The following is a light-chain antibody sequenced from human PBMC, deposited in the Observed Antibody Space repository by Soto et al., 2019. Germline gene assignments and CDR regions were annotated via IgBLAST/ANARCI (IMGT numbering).Light chain of an antibody. CDR1: FSNIGSNA. V-gene: IGLV1-44*01. CDR2: SNN. Sequence: QSVLTQPPSASGTPGQSVTIACSGSFSNIGSNAVNWYQQLPGTAPKLLIYSNNQRPSGVPDRFSGSKSGTSASLAISGIQSEDEADYYCATWDDSLSGWVFGGGTKVTVL. CDR3: ATWDDSLSGWV. J-gene: IGLJ3*02.